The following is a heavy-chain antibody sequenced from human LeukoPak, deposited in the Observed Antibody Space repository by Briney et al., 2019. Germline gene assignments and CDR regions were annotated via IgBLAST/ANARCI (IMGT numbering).Heavy chain of an antibody. V-gene: IGHV4-59*01. CDR3: AREYVRDTAASGGYFDL. CDR2: IYYSGST. J-gene: IGHJ2*01. Sequence: SETLSLTCTVSGGSISSYYWSWIRQPPGKGLEWIGYIYYSGSTNYNPSLKSRVTISVDTSKNQFSLKLSSVTAADTAVYCCAREYVRDTAASGGYFDLWGRGTLVTVSS. CDR1: GGSISSYY. D-gene: IGHD6-13*01.